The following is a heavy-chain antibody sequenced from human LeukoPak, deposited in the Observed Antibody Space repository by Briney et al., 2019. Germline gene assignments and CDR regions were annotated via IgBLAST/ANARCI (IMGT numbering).Heavy chain of an antibody. V-gene: IGHV1-2*02. D-gene: IGHD6-13*01. Sequence: GASVKVSCKASGYTFTGYYMHWVRQAPGQGLEWMGWINPNSGGTNYAQKFQGRVTMTRDTSISTVYMEVRGLRSDDTAMYYCARDVGITVADSFDPWGQGTLVTVSS. CDR3: ARDVGITVADSFDP. CDR1: GYTFTGYY. CDR2: INPNSGGT. J-gene: IGHJ5*02.